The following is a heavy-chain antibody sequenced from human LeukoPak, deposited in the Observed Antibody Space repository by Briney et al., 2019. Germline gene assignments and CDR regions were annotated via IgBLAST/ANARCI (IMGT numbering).Heavy chain of an antibody. Sequence: SETLSLTCTVSGGSISCYYWSWIRQPPGKGLEWIGYIYYSGSTNYNPSLKSRVTISVDKSKNQFSLKLSSVTAADTAVYYCARAIYSSSWYFTYYFDYWGQGTLVTVSS. D-gene: IGHD6-13*01. J-gene: IGHJ4*02. CDR1: GGSISCYY. CDR2: IYYSGST. CDR3: ARAIYSSSWYFTYYFDY. V-gene: IGHV4-59*12.